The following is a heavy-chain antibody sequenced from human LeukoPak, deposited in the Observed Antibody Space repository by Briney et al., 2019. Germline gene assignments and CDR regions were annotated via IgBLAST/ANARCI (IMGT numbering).Heavy chain of an antibody. CDR2: FDPEDGET. CDR3: ATDLLVTTGYYFDY. J-gene: IGHJ4*02. Sequence: GASVKVSCKVSGYTLTELSMHWVRQAPGKGLEWMGGFDPEDGETIYAQKFQGRVTMTEDTSTDTAYMELSSLRSEDTAVYYCATDLLVTTGYYFDYWGQGTLVTVSS. CDR1: GYTLTELS. D-gene: IGHD4-17*01. V-gene: IGHV1-24*01.